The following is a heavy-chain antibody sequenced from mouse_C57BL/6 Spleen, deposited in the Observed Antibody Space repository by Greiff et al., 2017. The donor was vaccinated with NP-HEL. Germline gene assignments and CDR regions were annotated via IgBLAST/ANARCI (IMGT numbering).Heavy chain of an antibody. CDR1: GFNIKNTY. J-gene: IGHJ2*01. CDR2: IDPANGNT. CDR3: ARDHYYGSSYNYFDY. V-gene: IGHV14-3*01. D-gene: IGHD1-1*01. Sequence: EVKLQESVAELVRPGASVKLSCTASGFNIKNTYMHWVKQRPEQGLEWIGRIDPANGNTKYAPKFQGKATITADTSSNTAYLQLSSLTSEDTAIYYCARDHYYGSSYNYFDYWGQGTTLTVSS.